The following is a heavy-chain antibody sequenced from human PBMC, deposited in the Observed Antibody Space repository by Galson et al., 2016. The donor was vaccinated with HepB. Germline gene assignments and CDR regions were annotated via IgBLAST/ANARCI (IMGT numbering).Heavy chain of an antibody. CDR2: ISIHGGKT. V-gene: IGHV1-18*04. CDR3: ARGHLAGDF. J-gene: IGHJ4*02. Sequence: SVKVSCKASGYIFTSYGMTWVRQAPGQGLEWVGWISIHGGKTDYAQKFQGRVNITTDISASTAYLELRSLRLDDTAVYYGARGHLAGDFWGQGTLVTVSS. CDR1: GYIFTSYG.